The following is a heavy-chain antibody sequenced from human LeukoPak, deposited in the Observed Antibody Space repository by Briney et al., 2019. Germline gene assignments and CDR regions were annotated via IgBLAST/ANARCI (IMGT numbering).Heavy chain of an antibody. CDR1: GGTFSSYA. Sequence: ASVKVSCKASGGTFSSYAISWVRQAPGQGLEWMGRIIPILGIANYAQKFQGRVTITADKSTSTAYMELSSLRSEDTAVYYCARDRLGYCSSTSCQEAYNWFDPWGQGTLVTVSS. CDR2: IIPILGIA. V-gene: IGHV1-69*04. D-gene: IGHD2-2*01. CDR3: ARDRLGYCSSTSCQEAYNWFDP. J-gene: IGHJ5*02.